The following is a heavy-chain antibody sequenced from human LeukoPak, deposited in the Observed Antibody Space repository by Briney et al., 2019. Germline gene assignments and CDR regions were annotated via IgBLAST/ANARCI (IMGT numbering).Heavy chain of an antibody. V-gene: IGHV4-59*01. CDR3: ARDRYQNWFDP. Sequence: SETLSLTCTVSGGSISSYYWSWIRQPPGKGLEWIGYFYYNGGTNYNPSLKSRVTISGDTSKNQVSLKLSSVTAADAAVYFCARDRYQNWFDPWGQGTLVTVSS. CDR1: GGSISSYY. CDR2: FYYNGGT. J-gene: IGHJ5*02. D-gene: IGHD2-2*01.